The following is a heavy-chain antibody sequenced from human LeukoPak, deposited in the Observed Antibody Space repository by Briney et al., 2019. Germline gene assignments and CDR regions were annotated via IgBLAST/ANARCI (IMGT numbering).Heavy chain of an antibody. CDR2: IYHSGRT. Sequence: SETLSLTCTVSGYSISSGYYWGWIRQPPGKGLEWIGSIYHSGRTFYNPSLKSRVTISVDTSKNQFSLKLTSVTAADTAVYYCARASYSYDISGWVPFDYWGQGTLVTVSS. CDR1: GYSISSGYY. V-gene: IGHV4-38-2*02. J-gene: IGHJ4*02. D-gene: IGHD3-22*01. CDR3: ARASYSYDISGWVPFDY.